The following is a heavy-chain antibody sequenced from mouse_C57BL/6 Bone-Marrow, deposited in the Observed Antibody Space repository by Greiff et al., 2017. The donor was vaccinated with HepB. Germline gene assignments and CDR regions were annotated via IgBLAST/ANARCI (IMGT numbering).Heavy chain of an antibody. CDR3: ARGDYKAWFAY. D-gene: IGHD2-12*01. Sequence: QVQLQQPGAELVKPGASVKLSCKASGYTFTSYWLQWVKQRPGQGLEWIGETDPSDSYTNYNQKFKGKATLTVDTSSSTAYMQLSSLTSEDSAVYYCARGDYKAWFAYWGQGTLVTVSA. J-gene: IGHJ3*01. CDR1: GYTFTSYW. CDR2: TDPSDSYT. V-gene: IGHV1-50*01.